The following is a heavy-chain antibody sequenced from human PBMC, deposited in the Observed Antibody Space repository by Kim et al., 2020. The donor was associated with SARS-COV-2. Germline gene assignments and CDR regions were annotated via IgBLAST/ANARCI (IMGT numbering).Heavy chain of an antibody. Sequence: GGSLRLSCAASGFTFSSYAMHWVRQAPGKGLEWVAVISYDGSNKYYADSVKGRCTISRDNSKNTLYLQMNSLRAEDTAVYYCARSHCSGGSCYSYYYYD. CDR2: ISYDGSNK. CDR3: ARSHCSGGSCYSYYYYD. D-gene: IGHD2-15*01. V-gene: IGHV3-30*04. J-gene: IGHJ6*01. CDR1: GFTFSSYA.